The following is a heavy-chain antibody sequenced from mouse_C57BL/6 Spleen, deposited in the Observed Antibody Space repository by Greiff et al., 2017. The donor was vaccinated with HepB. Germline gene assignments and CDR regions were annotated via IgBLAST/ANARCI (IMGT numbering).Heavy chain of an antibody. CDR3: TTGYYGSSGDY. Sequence: VQLQQSGAELVRPGASVKLSCTASGFNIKDDYMHWVKQRPEQGLEWIGWIDPENGDTEYASKFQGKATITADTSSNTAYLQLSSLTSEDTAVYYCTTGYYGSSGDYWGQGTTLTVSS. D-gene: IGHD1-1*01. CDR1: GFNIKDDY. V-gene: IGHV14-4*01. J-gene: IGHJ2*01. CDR2: IDPENGDT.